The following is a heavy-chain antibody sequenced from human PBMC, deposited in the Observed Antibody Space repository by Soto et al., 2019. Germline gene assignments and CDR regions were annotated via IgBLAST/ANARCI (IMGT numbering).Heavy chain of an antibody. D-gene: IGHD1-1*01. J-gene: IGHJ4*02. Sequence: QVHLVQSGAEVKKPGASVKVSCKGSGYGFTTYGITWVRQAPGQGLEWMAWISAHNGNTNYAQKLQSRVTVTRDTSTRTAYMELRSPRSDDTAVYYCARGRYGDYWGQGALVTVSS. CDR1: GYGFTTYG. CDR2: ISAHNGNT. V-gene: IGHV1-18*01. CDR3: ARGRYGDY.